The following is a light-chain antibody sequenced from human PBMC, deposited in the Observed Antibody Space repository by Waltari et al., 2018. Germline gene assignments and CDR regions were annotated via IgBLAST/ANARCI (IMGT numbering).Light chain of an antibody. J-gene: IGLJ3*02. V-gene: IGLV1-44*01. CDR2: NNN. Sequence: QSVVTQSPSASGPPGQRVTISCSGSSSNIGSKTVNWYQHLPGTAPKLLIHNNNQRTSGVPDRFSGSKSDTSASLAISGLQSEDEAEYYCAVWDDSLNGWMFGGGTKLTVL. CDR1: SSNIGSKT. CDR3: AVWDDSLNGWM.